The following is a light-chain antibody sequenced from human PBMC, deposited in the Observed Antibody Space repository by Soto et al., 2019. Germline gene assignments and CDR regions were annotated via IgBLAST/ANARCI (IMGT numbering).Light chain of an antibody. V-gene: IGLV2-8*01. Sequence: QSVLTQPPSASGSPGQSVTISCAGTKNDIGVYDFVSWYQHHPGKAPRLIIYEVVQRPSGVPDRFSGSKSGNTPSLPVSGLPAADEADYFCKTYAGSTTYVFGSGTKGTVL. CDR2: EVV. CDR3: KTYAGSTTYV. J-gene: IGLJ1*01. CDR1: KNDIGVYDF.